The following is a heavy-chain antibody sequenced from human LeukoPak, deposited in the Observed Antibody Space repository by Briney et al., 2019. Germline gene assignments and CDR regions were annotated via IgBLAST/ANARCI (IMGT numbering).Heavy chain of an antibody. V-gene: IGHV3-33*01. J-gene: IGHJ4*02. CDR1: GYTFSSYG. CDR2: IWYDGSRK. CDR3: ARDPTAYYDSSGYYLNTIDF. D-gene: IGHD3-22*01. Sequence: GGSLRLSCAASGYTFSSYGMHWVRQAPGKGLEWVAVIWYDGSRKYYGESVKGRFTISRDNSKNTLYLQMNSLRAEDTAVYYCARDPTAYYDSSGYYLNTIDFWGQGTLVTVSS.